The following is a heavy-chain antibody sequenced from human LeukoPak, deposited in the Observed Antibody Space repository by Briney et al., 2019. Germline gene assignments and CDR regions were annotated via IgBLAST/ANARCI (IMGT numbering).Heavy chain of an antibody. CDR2: ISGSGGST. Sequence: PGGSLRLSCAASGFTFSSYAMSWVRQAPGKGLEWVSAISGSGGSTYYADSVKGRFTISRDNSKNTLYLQMNGLRAEDTAVYYCASHYYGSGSYEDGTDAFDIWGQGTMVTVSS. CDR3: ASHYYGSGSYEDGTDAFDI. V-gene: IGHV3-23*01. CDR1: GFTFSSYA. D-gene: IGHD3-10*01. J-gene: IGHJ3*02.